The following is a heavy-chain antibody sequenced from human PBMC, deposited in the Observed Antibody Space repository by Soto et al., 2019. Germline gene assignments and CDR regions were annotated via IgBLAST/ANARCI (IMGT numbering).Heavy chain of an antibody. D-gene: IGHD3-10*01. CDR1: GGTFSSYA. CDR3: ARGEVWFGELLPAPYYYYGMDV. J-gene: IGHJ6*02. CDR2: IIPIFGTA. V-gene: IGHV1-69*06. Sequence: QVQLVQSGAEVKKPGSSVKVSCKASGGTFSSYAISWVRQAPGQGLEWMGGIIPIFGTANYAQKFQGRVKITADKSTSTAYMELSSLRSEDTAVYYCARGEVWFGELLPAPYYYYGMDVWGQGTTVTVSS.